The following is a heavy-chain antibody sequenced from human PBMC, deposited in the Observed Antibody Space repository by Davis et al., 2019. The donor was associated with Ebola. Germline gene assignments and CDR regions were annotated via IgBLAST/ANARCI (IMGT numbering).Heavy chain of an antibody. CDR3: ARDWRLDSNYYYYYYGMDV. D-gene: IGHD4-11*01. V-gene: IGHV4-59*01. J-gene: IGHJ6*02. CDR1: GGSFSGYY. Sequence: MPGGSLRLSCAVYGGSFSGYYWSWIRQPPGKGLEWIGYIYYSGSTNYNPSLKSRVTISVDTSKNQFSLKLSSVTAADTAVYYCARDWRLDSNYYYYYYGMDVWGQGTTVTVSS. CDR2: IYYSGST.